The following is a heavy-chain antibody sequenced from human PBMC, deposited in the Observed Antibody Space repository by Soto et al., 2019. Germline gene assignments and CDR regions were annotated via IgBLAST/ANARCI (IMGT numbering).Heavy chain of an antibody. CDR2: IIPLFGTA. D-gene: IGHD2-21*01. V-gene: IGHV1-69*01. J-gene: IGHJ6*02. Sequence: QVQLVQSGAEVRKPGSSVKVSCKASGGTFSSYAISWVRQAPGQGLKWMGGIIPLFGTANYAQKFQGRVTITADESTSTAYMEVGSLRCEDTTVYSCARATYAAVVDRSYFCYGMDVWGQGTTVTVSS. CDR3: ARATYAAVVDRSYFCYGMDV. CDR1: GGTFSSYA.